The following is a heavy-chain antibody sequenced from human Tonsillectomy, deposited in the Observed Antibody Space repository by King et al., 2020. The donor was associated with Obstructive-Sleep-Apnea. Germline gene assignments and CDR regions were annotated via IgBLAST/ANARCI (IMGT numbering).Heavy chain of an antibody. CDR1: GYTFTDYD. CDR3: ARAGVRGSSTWYLFDS. V-gene: IGHV1-2*02. D-gene: IGHD6-13*01. Sequence: QLVQSGAEVNKPGASVKVSCKASGYTFTDYDIHLLLHAPGQWLEWMGWINPNSVGTNYAQQFQGMVTITRDTSISTAYLELRRLTSDDTAVYYCARAGVRGSSTWYLFDSWGQGTLVTVSS. CDR2: INPNSVGT. J-gene: IGHJ5*01.